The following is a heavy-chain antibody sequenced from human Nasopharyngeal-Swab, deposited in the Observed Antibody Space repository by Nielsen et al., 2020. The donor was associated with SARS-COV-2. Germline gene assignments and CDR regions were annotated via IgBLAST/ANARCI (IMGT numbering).Heavy chain of an antibody. CDR2: ISRSGGTI. CDR1: GFTFSSYE. Sequence: GGSLRLSCAASGFTFSSYEMNWVRQVPGKGLEWVSYISRSGGTIYYADSVKGRFTISRDNAKNSLYLQMSSLRAEDTAVYYCARGVYDSSGYYYPWGQGTLVTVSS. D-gene: IGHD3-22*01. CDR3: ARGVYDSSGYYYP. V-gene: IGHV3-48*03. J-gene: IGHJ5*02.